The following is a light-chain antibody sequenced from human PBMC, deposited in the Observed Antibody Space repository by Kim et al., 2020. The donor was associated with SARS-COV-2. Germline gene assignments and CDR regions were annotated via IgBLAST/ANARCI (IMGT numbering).Light chain of an antibody. V-gene: IGLV3-1*01. J-gene: IGLJ1*01. CDR1: KLEDKY. CDR2: RDN. Sequence: VTPGQTASVTCSGDKLEDKYGSWDQPKPGQSPVVVIFRDNRRPAGIPERFSGSNSGNTATLSSSGTQDMDEDDYYGQAGDSSSYVFGTGTKVTVL. CDR3: QAGDSSSYV.